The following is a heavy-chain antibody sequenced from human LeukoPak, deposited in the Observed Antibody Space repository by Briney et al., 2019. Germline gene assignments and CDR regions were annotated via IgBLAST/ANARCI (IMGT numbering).Heavy chain of an antibody. CDR3: ARQYCSSASCYEWDY. D-gene: IGHD2-2*01. V-gene: IGHV5-51*01. CDR2: IYPGDSDT. Sequence: GESLKISCKGSGYSFTSYWIGWVRQMPGKGLEWMGNIYPGDSDTRYSPSFQGQVTISADKSIRTAYLQWSSLKASDTAMYYCARQYCSSASCYEWDYWGQGTLVTVSS. J-gene: IGHJ4*02. CDR1: GYSFTSYW.